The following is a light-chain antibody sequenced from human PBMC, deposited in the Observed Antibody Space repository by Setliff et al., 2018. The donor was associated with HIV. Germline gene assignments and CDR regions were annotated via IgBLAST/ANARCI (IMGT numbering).Light chain of an antibody. J-gene: IGLJ1*01. Sequence: QSVLTQPASVSGSPGQSITISCTGTSSDVGGYNFVSWYQQHPGKAPKLMIYDVSNRPSGVSNRFSGSKPGNTASLTISGLQAEDEADYYCSSYAGSSTQVLGTGTRSPS. CDR3: SSYAGSSTQV. CDR1: SSDVGGYNF. CDR2: DVS. V-gene: IGLV2-14*03.